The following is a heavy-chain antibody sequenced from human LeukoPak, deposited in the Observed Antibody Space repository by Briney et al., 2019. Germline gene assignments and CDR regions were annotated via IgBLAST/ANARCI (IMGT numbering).Heavy chain of an antibody. CDR3: ARYGDYGNWFDP. V-gene: IGHV4-30-4*01. Sequence: PSQTLSLTCTVSGGSISSGDYYWSWIRQPPGKGLEWIGYIYYSGSTYYNPSLKSRVTISVDTSKNQFSLKLSSVTAADTAVYYCARYGDYGNWFDPWGQGTLVTVSS. J-gene: IGHJ5*02. CDR1: GGSISSGDYY. CDR2: IYYSGST. D-gene: IGHD4-17*01.